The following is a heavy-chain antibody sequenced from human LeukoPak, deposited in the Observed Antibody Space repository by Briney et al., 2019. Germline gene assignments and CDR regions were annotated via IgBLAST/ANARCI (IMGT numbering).Heavy chain of an antibody. CDR1: GGTFSIYA. J-gene: IGHJ4*02. V-gene: IGHV1-69*04. D-gene: IGHD3-9*01. Sequence: SVRVSSKASGGTFSIYAIGWVRHTPGQGLEWMGRIFPILGIANYAQKFQGRVTITADKSTSTAYMELSSLRSEDTAVYYCARGDEYYDILTGSYWGQGTLVTVSS. CDR2: IFPILGIA. CDR3: ARGDEYYDILTGSY.